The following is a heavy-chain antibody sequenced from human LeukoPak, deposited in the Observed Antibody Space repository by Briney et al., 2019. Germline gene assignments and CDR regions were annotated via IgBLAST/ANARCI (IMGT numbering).Heavy chain of an antibody. J-gene: IGHJ4*02. V-gene: IGHV1-69*05. CDR3: AREDYYGSGSYLNY. CDR2: IIPIFGTA. D-gene: IGHD3-10*01. CDR1: GGTFSSYA. Sequence: SVKVSCKASGGTFSSYAISWVRQAPGQGLEWMGGIIPIFGTANYAQKFQGGVTITTDESTSTAYMELSSLRSEDTAVYYCAREDYYGSGSYLNYWGQGTLVTVSS.